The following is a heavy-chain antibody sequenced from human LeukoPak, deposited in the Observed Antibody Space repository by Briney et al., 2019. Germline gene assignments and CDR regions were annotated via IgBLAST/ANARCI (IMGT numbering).Heavy chain of an antibody. Sequence: PSETLSLSCTVSGGSITNYYWNWIRQPPGKGLEWIGYIYYSGSTNYNPSLKSRVTISVDTSKNQFSLRLTSVSAADTAVYYCARQVGQHPDYWGQGTLVTVSS. V-gene: IGHV4-59*01. J-gene: IGHJ4*02. D-gene: IGHD6-13*01. CDR1: GGSITNYY. CDR2: IYYSGST. CDR3: ARQVGQHPDY.